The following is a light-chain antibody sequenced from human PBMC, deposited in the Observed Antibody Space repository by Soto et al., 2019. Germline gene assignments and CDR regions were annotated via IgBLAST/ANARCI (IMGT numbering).Light chain of an antibody. Sequence: QSVLTQPASVSGSPGQSITLSCAGTTNDIGSYNYVSWFQQHPGEAPKLIIFEVTHRPSGISTRFSGSKSGNTASLTISGLQAEDEAAYYCCSFAGSNSWVFGGGTKLTV. J-gene: IGLJ3*02. V-gene: IGLV2-14*01. CDR2: EVT. CDR1: TNDIGSYNY. CDR3: CSFAGSNSWV.